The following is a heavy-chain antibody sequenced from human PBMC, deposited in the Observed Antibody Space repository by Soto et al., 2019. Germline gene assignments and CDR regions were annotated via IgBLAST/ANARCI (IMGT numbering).Heavy chain of an antibody. CDR3: VRDGPRITIYGYGDY. J-gene: IGHJ4*02. D-gene: IGHD3-3*01. CDR1: GFTFSSFV. CDR2: LSYDGSNK. V-gene: IGHV3-30*04. Sequence: QVQLVESGGGVVQPGRSLRLSCAASGFTFSSFVMHWVRQAPGKGLEWVAALSYDGSNKNYADSVKGRFTISRDNSKRTLSLQMNSLTIEDTAVYYCVRDGPRITIYGYGDYWGQGTLVTVSS.